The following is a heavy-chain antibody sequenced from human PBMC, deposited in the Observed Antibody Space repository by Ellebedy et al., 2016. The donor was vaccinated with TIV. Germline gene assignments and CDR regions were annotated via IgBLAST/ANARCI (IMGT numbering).Heavy chain of an antibody. CDR3: ARDRFSIAVAGVFDY. J-gene: IGHJ4*02. Sequence: SVKVSCXASGGTFSSYAISWVRQAPGQGLEWMGGIIPIFGTANYAQKFQGRVTITADESTSTAYMELSSLRSEDTAVYYCARDRFSIAVAGVFDYWGQGTLVTVSS. CDR1: GGTFSSYA. CDR2: IIPIFGTA. V-gene: IGHV1-69*13. D-gene: IGHD6-19*01.